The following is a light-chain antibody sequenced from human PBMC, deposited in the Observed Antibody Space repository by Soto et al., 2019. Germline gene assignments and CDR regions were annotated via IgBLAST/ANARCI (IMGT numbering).Light chain of an antibody. V-gene: IGKV1-39*01. Sequence: DIQMTQSPSSLSASFGDRVTITCRASQPINKFLNCFQHKPGEAPKRLIYGASILQDGVPSRFSGSGSGTDYTLTISGLQTEDFGTYYCQQSYSTTRTFGQGTKVDI. CDR3: QQSYSTTRT. CDR1: QPINKF. CDR2: GAS. J-gene: IGKJ1*01.